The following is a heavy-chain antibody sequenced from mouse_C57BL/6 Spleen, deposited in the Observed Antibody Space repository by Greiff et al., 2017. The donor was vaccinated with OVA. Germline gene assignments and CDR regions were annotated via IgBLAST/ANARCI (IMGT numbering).Heavy chain of an antibody. CDR2: IYPGDGDT. CDR3: ARSYPSH. CDR1: GYAFSSSW. Sequence: QVQLKESGPELVKPGASVRISCKASGYAFSSSWMNWVKQRPGKGLEWIGRIYPGDGDTNYNGKFKGKATLTADKSSSTAYMQLSSLTSEDSAVYFCARSYPSHWGQGTLVTVS. J-gene: IGHJ3*01. D-gene: IGHD5-1*01. V-gene: IGHV1-82*01.